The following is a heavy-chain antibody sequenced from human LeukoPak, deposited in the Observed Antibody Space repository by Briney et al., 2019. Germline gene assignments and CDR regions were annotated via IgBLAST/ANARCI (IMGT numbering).Heavy chain of an antibody. J-gene: IGHJ4*02. CDR2: INQDGGEK. D-gene: IGHD6-6*01. CDR1: GFTMSSHW. Sequence: GGDVRLYCAATGFTMSSHWMSGVRKAPGTGLEGVANINQDGGEKNFVDSVKGRFTISRDNAKNSLYMQMNSLRVEDTAVYYCARDGYSTSSVFRNWGQGTLVSVSS. CDR3: ARDGYSTSSVFRN. V-gene: IGHV3-7*01.